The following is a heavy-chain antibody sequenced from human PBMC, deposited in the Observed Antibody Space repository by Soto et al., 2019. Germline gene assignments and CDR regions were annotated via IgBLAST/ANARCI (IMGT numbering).Heavy chain of an antibody. J-gene: IGHJ6*02. V-gene: IGHV3-48*02. CDR3: ARCSRNSCYSYGVDV. D-gene: IGHD2-15*01. CDR1: GFTFSNCG. CDR2: ISDSGATK. Sequence: VGSLRLSCAASGFTFSNCGMNWVRQTPGKGLEWVSYISDSGATKHYADSVKGRFTISRDNGKDSLYLQMNSLRDEDTAVYFCARCSRNSCYSYGVDVWGQGATVTVSS.